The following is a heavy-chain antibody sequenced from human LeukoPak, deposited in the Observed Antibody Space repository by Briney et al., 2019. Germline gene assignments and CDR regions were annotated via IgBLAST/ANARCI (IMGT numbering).Heavy chain of an antibody. CDR2: IKSKTDGGTT. D-gene: IGHD2/OR15-2a*01. CDR1: GFTFSNAW. Sequence: GGSLRLSCAASGFTFSNAWMSWVRQAPGKGLEWVGRIKSKTDGGTTDYAAPVKGRFTISRDDSKNTLYLQMNSLKTEDTAVYYCTTFIFLHSRWFDPWGQGTLVTVSS. CDR3: TTFIFLHSRWFDP. J-gene: IGHJ5*02. V-gene: IGHV3-15*01.